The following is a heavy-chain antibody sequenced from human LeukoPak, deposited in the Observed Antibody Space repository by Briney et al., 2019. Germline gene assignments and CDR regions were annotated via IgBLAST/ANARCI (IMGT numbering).Heavy chain of an antibody. V-gene: IGHV1-3*01. CDR1: GYTFTSYA. CDR3: ARARGGVLWFGELNSAWDY. Sequence: ASVKVSCKASGYTFTSYAMHWVRQAPGQRLEWMGWINAGNGNTKYSQKFQGRVTITRDTSASTAYMELSSLRSEDTAVYYCARARGGVLWFGELNSAWDYWGQGTLVTVSS. J-gene: IGHJ4*02. CDR2: INAGNGNT. D-gene: IGHD3-10*01.